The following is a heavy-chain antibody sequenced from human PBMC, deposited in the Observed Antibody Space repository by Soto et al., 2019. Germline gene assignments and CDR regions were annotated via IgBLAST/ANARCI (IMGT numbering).Heavy chain of an antibody. J-gene: IGHJ4*01. CDR2: ITRNSGNK. CDR3: AKDKQGGTYFSGLDC. V-gene: IGHV3-9*01. Sequence: GGSVRLSCAASGFSFGSYAVHWVRQLPGKGLEWVSGITRNSGNKAYADSVKGRFIVSRDDAKNSLYLQMNSLRPEDTALYYCAKDKQGGTYFSGLDCCGRGTLVTVST. CDR1: GFSFGSYA. D-gene: IGHD1-26*01.